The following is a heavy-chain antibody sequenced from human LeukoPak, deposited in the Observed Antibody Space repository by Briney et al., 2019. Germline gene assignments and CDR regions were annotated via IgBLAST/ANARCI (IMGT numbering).Heavy chain of an antibody. CDR2: IYTSGST. CDR3: ARVVYSGSWGYFDY. CDR1: GGSISSYY. V-gene: IGHV4-4*07. J-gene: IGHJ4*02. Sequence: SETLSLTCTVSGGSISSYYWSWIRQPAAKGLEWIGRIYTSGSTNYNPSLKSRLTISIDTSKTQSYLKLSSVTAADTAVYYCARVVYSGSWGYFDYWGQGILVTVSS. D-gene: IGHD3-10*01.